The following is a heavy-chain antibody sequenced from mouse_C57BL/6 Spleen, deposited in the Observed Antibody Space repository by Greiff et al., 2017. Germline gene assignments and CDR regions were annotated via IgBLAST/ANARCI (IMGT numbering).Heavy chain of an antibody. V-gene: IGHV1-15*01. Sequence: QVQLQQSGAELVRPGASVTLSCKASGYTFTDYEMHWVKQTPVHGLEWIGAIDPETGGTAYNQKFKGKAILTADKSSSTAYMELRSLTSEDSAVYYCTRGPYYCGSGYVYFGVWGTGTTVTVSS. D-gene: IGHD1-1*01. CDR2: IDPETGGT. CDR1: GYTFTDYE. J-gene: IGHJ1*03. CDR3: TRGPYYCGSGYVYFGV.